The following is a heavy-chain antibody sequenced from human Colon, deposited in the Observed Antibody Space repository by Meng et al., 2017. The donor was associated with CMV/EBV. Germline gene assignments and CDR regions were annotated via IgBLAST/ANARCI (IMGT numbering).Heavy chain of an antibody. CDR2: IYHSGST. J-gene: IGHJ3*02. CDR3: AREWRTATVTTRVYFDM. CDR1: GYSIRSDYY. V-gene: IGHV4-38-2*02. D-gene: IGHD4-17*01. Sequence: GSLRLSCTVSGYSIRSDYYWAWIRQPPGEGLEWIGNIYHSGSTFYNPSRKSRVTISSDTSTHQFSLNLTSVTAADTAMYYCAREWRTATVTTRVYFDMWGQGTMVTVS.